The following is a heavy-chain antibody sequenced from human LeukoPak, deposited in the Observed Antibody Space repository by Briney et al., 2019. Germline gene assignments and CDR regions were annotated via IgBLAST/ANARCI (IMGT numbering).Heavy chain of an antibody. V-gene: IGHV1-69*13. CDR2: IIPIFGTA. J-gene: IGHJ4*02. Sequence: ASVKVSCKASGYTFTSYDFNWLRQAPGQGLEWMGGIIPIFGTANYAQKFQGRVTITADESTSTAYMELSSLRSEDTAVYYCALHYRKRDYDYWGQGTLVTVSS. CDR3: ALHYRKRDYDY. CDR1: GYTFTSYD. D-gene: IGHD3-10*01.